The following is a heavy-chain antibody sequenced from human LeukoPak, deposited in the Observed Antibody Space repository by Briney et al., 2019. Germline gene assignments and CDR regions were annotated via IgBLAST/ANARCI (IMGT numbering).Heavy chain of an antibody. Sequence: GSLRLSCAASGFTFSSYSMNWVRQAPGKGLEWVSYISSSSSTIYYADSVKGRFTISRDNAKNSLYLQMNSLRAEDTAVYYCAKSRLAVVTGGVDYWGQGTLVTVSS. CDR3: AKSRLAVVTGGVDY. CDR1: GFTFSSYS. D-gene: IGHD4-23*01. V-gene: IGHV3-48*01. J-gene: IGHJ4*02. CDR2: ISSSSSTI.